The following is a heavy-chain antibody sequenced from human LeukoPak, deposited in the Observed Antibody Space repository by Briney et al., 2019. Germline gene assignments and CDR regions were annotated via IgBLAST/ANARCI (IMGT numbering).Heavy chain of an antibody. CDR1: GFNFNIYG. CDR2: IKQDGSDK. V-gene: IGHV3-7*03. D-gene: IGHD2-2*01. CDR3: ATQTYALFDY. J-gene: IGHJ4*02. Sequence: LPGGSLRLSCAASGFNFNIYGMSWVRQAPGKGLEWVGNIKQDGSDKYHADSVKGRFTISRDNAKNSLYLQMSSLRAEDTAVYYCATQTYALFDYWGQGTLVTVSS.